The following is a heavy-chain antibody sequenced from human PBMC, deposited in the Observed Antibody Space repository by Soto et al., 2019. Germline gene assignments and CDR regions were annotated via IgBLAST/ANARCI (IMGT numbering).Heavy chain of an antibody. CDR1: GFTVSSNY. CDR2: IYSGGST. V-gene: IGHV3-53*01. J-gene: IGHJ6*02. Sequence: PGGSLRLSCAASGFTVSSNYMSWVRQAPGKGLGWVSVIYSGGSTYYADSVKGRFTISRDNSKNTLYLQMNSLRAEDTAVYYCARVDRTLYYYGMDVWGQGTTVTVSS. CDR3: ARVDRTLYYYGMDV.